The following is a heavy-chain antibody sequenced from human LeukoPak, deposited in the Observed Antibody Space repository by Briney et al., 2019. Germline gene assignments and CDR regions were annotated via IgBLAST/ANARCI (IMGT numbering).Heavy chain of an antibody. CDR2: FSGSGGST. Sequence: PGGSLRLSCAASGFTFSSYAMSWVRQAPGKGLEWVSAFSGSGGSTYYADSAKGRFTISRDNSKNTLYLQMNSLRAEDTAVYYCAKDPGDTYYYGSGGDAFDIWGQGTMVTVSS. CDR3: AKDPGDTYYYGSGGDAFDI. V-gene: IGHV3-23*01. D-gene: IGHD3-10*01. CDR1: GFTFSSYA. J-gene: IGHJ3*02.